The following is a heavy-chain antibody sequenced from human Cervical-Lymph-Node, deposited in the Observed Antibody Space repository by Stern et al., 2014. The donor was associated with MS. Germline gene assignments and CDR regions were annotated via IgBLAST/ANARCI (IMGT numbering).Heavy chain of an antibody. D-gene: IGHD6-13*01. J-gene: IGHJ4*02. CDR1: GGSFSTFD. Sequence: VQLVQSGAEVKRPGSSMKVSCKASGGSFSTFDIIWVRQAPGQGLELLGGMSPLFGTTNYVQKFQGRVTMTADASTSTAYMELSSLRSEDTAVYYCARHQGGIAANWGQGTLVTVSS. CDR3: ARHQGGIAAN. CDR2: MSPLFGTT. V-gene: IGHV1-69*01.